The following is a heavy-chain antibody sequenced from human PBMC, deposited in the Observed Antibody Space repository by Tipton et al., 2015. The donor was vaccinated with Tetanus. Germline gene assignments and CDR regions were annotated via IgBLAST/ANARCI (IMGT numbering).Heavy chain of an antibody. CDR1: GGSFSGYY. CDR3: AREGTMVRGATYYYYYGMDV. CDR2: INHSGST. D-gene: IGHD3-10*01. V-gene: IGHV4-34*01. Sequence: TLSLTCAVYGGSFSGYYWSWIRQPPGKGLEWIGEINHSGSTNYNPSLKSRVTISVDTSKNQFSLKLSSVTAADTAVYYCAREGTMVRGATYYYYYGMDVWGQGTTVTVSS. J-gene: IGHJ6*02.